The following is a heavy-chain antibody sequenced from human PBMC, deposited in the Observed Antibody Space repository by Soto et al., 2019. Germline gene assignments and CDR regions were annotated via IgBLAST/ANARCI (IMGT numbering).Heavy chain of an antibody. J-gene: IGHJ5*02. CDR1: GGSISGSNYY. D-gene: IGHD2-2*01. V-gene: IGHV4-39*01. CDR2: IYYSGST. Sequence: PSETLSLTCTVSGGSISGSNYYWGWVRQPPGKELEWIASIYYSGSTYYNPPLKSRVAMSVDTSKNQFSLRLSSVTAADTAVYYCARSAVYCSSTNCHVCWFGPWGQGTLVTVSS. CDR3: ARSAVYCSSTNCHVCWFGP.